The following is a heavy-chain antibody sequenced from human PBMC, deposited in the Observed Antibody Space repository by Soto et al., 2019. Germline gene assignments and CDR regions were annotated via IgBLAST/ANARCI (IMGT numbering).Heavy chain of an antibody. CDR1: GAPISSNDYF. CDR3: ARRLFSSTWPSYFDY. Sequence: SETLSLTCTVSGAPISSNDYFWAWIRQPPGRGLEFIACIYSSGSTYHAPSLRSRATLSVDTSKNQFSLKLSSVTAADTAVYYCARRLFSSTWPSYFDYWGQGTLVTSP. J-gene: IGHJ4*02. V-gene: IGHV4-39*01. CDR2: IYSSGST. D-gene: IGHD6-13*01.